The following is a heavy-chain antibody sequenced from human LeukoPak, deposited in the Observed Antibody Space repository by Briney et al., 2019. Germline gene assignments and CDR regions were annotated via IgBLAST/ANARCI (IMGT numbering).Heavy chain of an antibody. D-gene: IGHD2-15*01. Sequence: GGSLRLSCVASGXTFSNVWMSWVRQAPGKGLEWLGRIKSQSEGGTIDYAAPVKGRFTISRDDSKKTLYLQMSSLNTGDTGVYYCTKVSSSGPLDYWGQGTLVTVSS. CDR1: GXTFSNVW. V-gene: IGHV3-15*01. J-gene: IGHJ4*02. CDR3: TKVSSSGPLDY. CDR2: IKSQSEGGTI.